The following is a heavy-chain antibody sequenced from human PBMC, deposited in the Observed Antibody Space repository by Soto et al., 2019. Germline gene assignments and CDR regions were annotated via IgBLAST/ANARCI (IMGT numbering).Heavy chain of an antibody. V-gene: IGHV1-69*01. CDR1: GGMFSSYG. CDR2: IIFGSA. J-gene: IGHJ5*02. Sequence: QVQLVQSGAEVKRPGSSVKVSCKAPGGMFSSYGLSWVRQAPGQGLEWMGGIIFGSASYAQKFQGRLTITADESTNTAYMELSSLTSEDTASYYCARGRDYSFGYNWFDPWGQGTLVTVSS. D-gene: IGHD4-4*01. CDR3: ARGRDYSFGYNWFDP.